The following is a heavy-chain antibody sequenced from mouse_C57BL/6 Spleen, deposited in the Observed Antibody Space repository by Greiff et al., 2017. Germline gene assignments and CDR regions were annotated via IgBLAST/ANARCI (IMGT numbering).Heavy chain of an antibody. CDR1: GYTFTDYN. D-gene: IGHD2-4*01. Sequence: VQLKESGPELVKPGASVKMSCKASGYTFTDYNMHWVKQSHGKSLEWIGYINPNNGGTSYNQKFKGKATLTVNKSSTTAYMELRSLTSEDSAVYYCARGDYDYDGWYFDVWGTGTTVTVSS. CDR2: INPNNGGT. J-gene: IGHJ1*03. CDR3: ARGDYDYDGWYFDV. V-gene: IGHV1-22*01.